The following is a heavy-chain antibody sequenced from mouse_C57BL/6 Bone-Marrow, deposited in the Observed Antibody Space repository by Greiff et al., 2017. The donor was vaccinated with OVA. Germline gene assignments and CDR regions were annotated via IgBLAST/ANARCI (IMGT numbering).Heavy chain of an antibody. J-gene: IGHJ3*01. V-gene: IGHV14-4*01. CDR1: GFNIKDDY. D-gene: IGHD2-1*01. CDR3: TTGGNYAWFAY. CDR2: IDPENGDT. Sequence: VQLKESGAELVRPGASVKLSCTASGFNIKDDYMHWVKQRPEQGLEWIGWIDPENGDTEYASKFQGKATITADTSSNTAYLQLSSLTSEDTAVYYCTTGGNYAWFAYWGQGTLVTVSA.